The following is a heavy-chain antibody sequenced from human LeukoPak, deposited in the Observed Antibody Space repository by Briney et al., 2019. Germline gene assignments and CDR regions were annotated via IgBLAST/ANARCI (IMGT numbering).Heavy chain of an antibody. CDR2: IYYSGST. V-gene: IGHV4-39*07. CDR3: GRETTYFGGGY. J-gene: IGHJ4*02. D-gene: IGHD4-17*01. Sequence: PSETLSLTCTVSGGSISSYYWGWIRQPPGKGLEWIGSIYYSGSTYYNPSLKSRVSISVDTSKNQFSLKLSSVTAADTAVYYCGRETTYFGGGYWGQGTLVTVSS. CDR1: GGSISSYY.